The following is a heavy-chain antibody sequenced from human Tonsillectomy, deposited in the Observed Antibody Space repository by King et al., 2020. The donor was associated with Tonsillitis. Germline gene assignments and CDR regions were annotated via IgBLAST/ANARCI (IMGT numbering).Heavy chain of an antibody. Sequence: VQLVESGGGVVQPGRSLRLSCAASGFTFSNCAMHWVRQAPGKGLEWVSGISYDGSDEFYADSVKGHFTISRDNSKNTLYLQMNSLTAEDTSVYYCARVRAYYDSFDAFDIGGQGTRVTVSS. V-gene: IGHV3-30-3*01. CDR2: ISYDGSDE. J-gene: IGHJ3*02. CDR1: GFTFSNCA. D-gene: IGHD3-22*01. CDR3: ARVRAYYDSFDAFDI.